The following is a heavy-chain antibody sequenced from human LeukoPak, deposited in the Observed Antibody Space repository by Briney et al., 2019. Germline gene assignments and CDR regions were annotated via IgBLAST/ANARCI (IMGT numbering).Heavy chain of an antibody. D-gene: IGHD2-15*01. CDR1: GYTFTGYY. Sequence: GASVKVSCKASGYTFTGYYMHWVRQAPGQGLEWMGWINPNSGGTNYAQKFQGRVTMTRDTSISTAYMELSRLRSDDTAVYYSARGSGGSPDAFDIWGQGTMVTVSS. CDR3: ARGSGGSPDAFDI. V-gene: IGHV1-2*02. J-gene: IGHJ3*02. CDR2: INPNSGGT.